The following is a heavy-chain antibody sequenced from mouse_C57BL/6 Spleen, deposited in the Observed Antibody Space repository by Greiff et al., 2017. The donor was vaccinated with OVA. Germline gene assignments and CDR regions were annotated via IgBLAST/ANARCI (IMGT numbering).Heavy chain of an antibody. J-gene: IGHJ4*01. V-gene: IGHV1-69*01. D-gene: IGHD3-1*01. CDR2: IDPSDSVT. CDR1: GYTFTSYW. Sequence: QVQLQQPGAELVMPGASVKLSCKASGYTFTSYWMHWVKQRPGQGLEWIGEIDPSDSVTTYNQKFKGKPTLTVDKSSGTASMQLRRLPSEDSAVSYCASRAAPATVGYWGQGTSVTVSS. CDR3: ASRAAPATVGY.